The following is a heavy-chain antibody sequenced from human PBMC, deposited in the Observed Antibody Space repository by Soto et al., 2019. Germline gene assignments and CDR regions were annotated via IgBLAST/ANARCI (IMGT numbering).Heavy chain of an antibody. CDR3: ARRDSGGFYRFIDS. J-gene: IGHJ4*02. V-gene: IGHV1-69*06. D-gene: IGHD2-15*01. CDR1: GGSLSTNP. CDR2: TGSGTGPG. Sequence: SVKVSCKASGGSLSTNPISWVRQAPGQGLEWMGGTGSGTGPGNHAQKFQGRLTVTADKSTSTVYMELTNLSSEDTAVYYCARRDSGGFYRFIDSWGQGTLVTVSS.